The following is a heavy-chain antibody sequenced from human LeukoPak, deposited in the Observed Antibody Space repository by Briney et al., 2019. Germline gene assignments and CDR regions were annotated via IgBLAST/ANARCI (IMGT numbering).Heavy chain of an antibody. CDR3: VVTMWEFAIDS. CDR2: ISSCCSTI. J-gene: IGHJ4*02. D-gene: IGHD4-23*01. V-gene: IGHV3-48*02. Sequence: GGSLTLSCTASGFTFSIYSKDWVRHAPGKGLEWVSYISSCCSTIYYADSVKGRVTISRDNAQNSRYVQMNGLRDEDSAVYHCVVTMWEFAIDSWGQGTLVTVS. CDR1: GFTFSIYS.